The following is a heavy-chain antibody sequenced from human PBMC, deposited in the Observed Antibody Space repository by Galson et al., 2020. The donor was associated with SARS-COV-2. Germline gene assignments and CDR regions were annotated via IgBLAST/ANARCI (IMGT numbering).Heavy chain of an antibody. CDR1: GFSVSDNY. Sequence: TGGSLSLSCAASGFSVSDNYMNWVRQAPGKGLEWVSVIYSSGNTYSADSVEGRFTISRDNSKNTVYLQMNSLRTEDTAVYYCARGHCSTTSCFRDGLDVWGQGTTVTV. V-gene: IGHV3-66*02. CDR3: ARGHCSTTSCFRDGLDV. D-gene: IGHD2-2*01. J-gene: IGHJ6*02. CDR2: IYSSGNT.